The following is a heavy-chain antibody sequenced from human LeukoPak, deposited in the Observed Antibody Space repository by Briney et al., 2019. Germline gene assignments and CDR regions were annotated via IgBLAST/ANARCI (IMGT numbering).Heavy chain of an antibody. V-gene: IGHV1-24*01. D-gene: IGHD2-2*01. CDR3: ATAEDIVVALDY. J-gene: IGHJ4*02. Sequence: ASVKVSCKVSGHTLTELSMHWVRQAPGKGLEWMGGFDPEDGETIYAQKFQGRVTMTEDTSTDTAYMELSSLRSEDTAVYYCATAEDIVVALDYWGQGTLVTVSS. CDR2: FDPEDGET. CDR1: GHTLTELS.